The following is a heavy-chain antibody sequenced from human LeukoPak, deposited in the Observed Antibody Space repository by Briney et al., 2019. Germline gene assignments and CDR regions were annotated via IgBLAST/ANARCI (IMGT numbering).Heavy chain of an antibody. CDR1: GYTFPNYH. V-gene: IGHV1-18*04. J-gene: IGHJ4*02. D-gene: IGHD4-17*01. CDR3: ARGRDYGEIDY. Sequence: GASVKVSCKASGYTFPNYHMHWVRQAPGQGLEWMGWISAYNGNTNYAQKLQGRVTMTTDTSTSTAYMELRSLRSDDTAVYYCARGRDYGEIDYWGQGTLVTVSS. CDR2: ISAYNGNT.